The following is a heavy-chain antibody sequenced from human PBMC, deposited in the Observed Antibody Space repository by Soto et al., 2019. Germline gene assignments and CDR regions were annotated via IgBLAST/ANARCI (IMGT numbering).Heavy chain of an antibody. V-gene: IGHV1-18*01. D-gene: IGHD3-22*01. CDR2: ISAYNGNT. Sequence: ASVKVSCKASGYTFTSYGISWVRQAPGQGLEWMGWISAYNGNTNYAQKLQGRVTMTTDTSTSTAYMELRSLRSVDTAVYYCARGQTYYYDSSGYYSGWFDTWGQGTLVTVSS. CDR1: GYTFTSYG. J-gene: IGHJ5*02. CDR3: ARGQTYYYDSSGYYSGWFDT.